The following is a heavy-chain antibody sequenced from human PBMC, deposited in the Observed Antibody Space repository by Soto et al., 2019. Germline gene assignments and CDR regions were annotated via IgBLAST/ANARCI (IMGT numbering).Heavy chain of an antibody. D-gene: IGHD5-12*01. J-gene: IGHJ6*02. V-gene: IGHV3-72*01. CDR1: GFTLSDHY. CDR2: SRDKAQGYST. Sequence: GSLRLSCAGSGFTLSDHYIDWVRQAPGKGLEWVGRSRDKAQGYSTAYAASVKGRFTTSRDESKNSVYLQMNSLRAEDTAVYYCARDRCDAATITCYYGMDVWGQGTTVTVSS. CDR3: ARDRCDAATITCYYGMDV.